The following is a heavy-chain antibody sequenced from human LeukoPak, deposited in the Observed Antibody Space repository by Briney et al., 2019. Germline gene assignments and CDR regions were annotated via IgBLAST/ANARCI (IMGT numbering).Heavy chain of an antibody. CDR3: ATSSGDFWSDLTFDY. D-gene: IGHD3-3*01. CDR1: GFTFSSYS. Sequence: GGSLRLSCAASGFTFSSYSMNWVRQAPGKGLEWVSSISSSSSYIYYADSVKGRFTISRDNAKNSLYLQMNSLRAEDTAVYYCATSSGDFWSDLTFDYWGQGTLVTVSS. J-gene: IGHJ4*02. V-gene: IGHV3-21*01. CDR2: ISSSSSYI.